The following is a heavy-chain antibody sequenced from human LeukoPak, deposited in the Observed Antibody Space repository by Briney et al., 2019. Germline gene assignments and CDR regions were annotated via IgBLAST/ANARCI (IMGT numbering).Heavy chain of an antibody. D-gene: IGHD6-19*01. CDR2: ISYDGSNK. CDR1: GFTFSVYA. CDR3: AKTALSTSAWYPYYFDY. J-gene: IGHJ4*02. Sequence: GRSLSLSCAASGFTFSVYAMHWVRQAPGKGLEWVALISYDGSNKYYADSVKGRFTISRDNSKNTLYLQMNSLRAEDTAFYFCAKTALSTSAWYPYYFDYWGQGTLVTVSS. V-gene: IGHV3-30-3*02.